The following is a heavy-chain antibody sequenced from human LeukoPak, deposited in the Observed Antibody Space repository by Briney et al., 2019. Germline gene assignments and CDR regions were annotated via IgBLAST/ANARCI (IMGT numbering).Heavy chain of an antibody. CDR2: ISYDGSNK. Sequence: PGGSLRLSCAAPGFTFSSYGMHWVRQAPGKGLEWVAVISYDGSNKYYADSVKGRFTISRDNSKNTLYLQMNSLRAEDTAVYYCATYYDSSGYPNFDYWGQGTLVTVSS. V-gene: IGHV3-30*03. CDR1: GFTFSSYG. J-gene: IGHJ4*02. CDR3: ATYYDSSGYPNFDY. D-gene: IGHD3-22*01.